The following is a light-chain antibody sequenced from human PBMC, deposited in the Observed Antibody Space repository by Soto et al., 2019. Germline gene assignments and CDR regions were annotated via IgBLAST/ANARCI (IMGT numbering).Light chain of an antibody. J-gene: IGKJ1*01. V-gene: IGKV1-5*03. CDR3: QQYNTYWT. CDR2: KAS. CDR1: QSISTW. Sequence: DIQMTQSPSTLSASVGDRVTITCRASQSISTWLAWYQQKAGKAPKLLIYKASILESGVPSRFSGSGAWTEFTLTISSLQPDDFETYYCQQYNTYWTFGQGTKVEIK.